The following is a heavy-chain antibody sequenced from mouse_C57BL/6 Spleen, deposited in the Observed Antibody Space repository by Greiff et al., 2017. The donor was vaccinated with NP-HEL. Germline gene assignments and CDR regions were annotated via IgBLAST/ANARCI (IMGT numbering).Heavy chain of an antibody. J-gene: IGHJ2*01. V-gene: IGHV1-55*01. D-gene: IGHD3-3*01. CDR1: GYTFTSYW. CDR3: AKGLLYFDY. CDR2: IYPGSGST. Sequence: QVHVKQPGAELVKPGASVKMSCKASGYTFTSYWITWVKQRPGQGLEWIGDIYPGSGSTNYNEKFKSKATLTVDTSSSTAYMQLSSLTSEDSAVYYCAKGLLYFDYWGQGTTLTVSS.